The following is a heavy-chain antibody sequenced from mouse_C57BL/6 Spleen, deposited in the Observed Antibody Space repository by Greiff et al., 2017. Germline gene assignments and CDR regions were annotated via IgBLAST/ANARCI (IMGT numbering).Heavy chain of an antibody. D-gene: IGHD3-2*02. Sequence: EVKLVESGGGLVKPGGSLKLSCAASGFTFSDYGMHWVRQAPEKGLAWVAYISSGSSTIYYADTVKGRFTISRDNAKNTLFLQMTSLRSEDTAMYYCARLSSGRGSYFDYWGQGTTLTVSS. V-gene: IGHV5-17*01. CDR1: GFTFSDYG. J-gene: IGHJ2*01. CDR2: ISSGSSTI. CDR3: ARLSSGRGSYFDY.